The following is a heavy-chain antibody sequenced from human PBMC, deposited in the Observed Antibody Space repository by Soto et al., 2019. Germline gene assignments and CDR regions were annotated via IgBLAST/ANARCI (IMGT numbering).Heavy chain of an antibody. V-gene: IGHV1-46*01. CDR1: GYHFTHYY. CDR2: INPTDGRT. CDR3: ARDPLGHCGGGSCYGIDY. D-gene: IGHD2-15*01. Sequence: GVSVKVSCKTSGYHFTHYYMHWVRQAPGQGLEWVGIINPTDGRTSNAQKFQGRVTMTRDTSTTTVYLDLSSLRSDDTAVYYCARDPLGHCGGGSCYGIDYWGQGTLVTVSS. J-gene: IGHJ4*02.